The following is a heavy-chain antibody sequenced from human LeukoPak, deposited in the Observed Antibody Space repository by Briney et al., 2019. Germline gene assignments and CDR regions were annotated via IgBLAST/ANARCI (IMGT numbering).Heavy chain of an antibody. V-gene: IGHV3-74*01. J-gene: IGHJ6*03. CDR1: GFTFSSYW. CDR3: ARAPYYYYYMDV. Sequence: GGSLRLSCAASGFTFSSYWMHRVRQAPGKGLVWVSRINSDGSSTSYADSVKGRFTISRDNAKNTLYLQMNSLRAEDTAVYYCARAPYYYYYMDVWGKGTTVTVS. CDR2: INSDGSST.